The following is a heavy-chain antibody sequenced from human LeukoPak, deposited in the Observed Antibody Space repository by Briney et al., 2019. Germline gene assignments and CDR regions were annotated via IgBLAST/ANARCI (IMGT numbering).Heavy chain of an antibody. V-gene: IGHV4-31*03. D-gene: IGHD3-9*01. CDR2: IYYTGGT. CDR1: ADSISSGGHY. CDR3: ARAPHSDIFAFDY. Sequence: PSQTLSLTCTVSADSISSGGHYWSWVRQHPGKGLEWIGNIYYTGGTHYNPSLKSRVTISVDTSKNQVSLKVTSVTAADTAVYYCARAPHSDIFAFDYWGQGTLVTVSS. J-gene: IGHJ4*02.